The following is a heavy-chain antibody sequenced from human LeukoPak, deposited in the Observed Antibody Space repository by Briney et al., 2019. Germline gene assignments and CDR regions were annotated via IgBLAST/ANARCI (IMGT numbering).Heavy chain of an antibody. CDR2: IRGSGGST. Sequence: GGSLRLSCGASGFTFSSYAMSWVRQAPGKGLEWVSAIRGSGGSTYYADSVKGRFTISRDNSKNAVYLQMNSLRAEDTAVYYCAKDNDYYGSGSYFVFGLDYWGQGTLVTVSS. J-gene: IGHJ4*02. D-gene: IGHD3-10*01. V-gene: IGHV3-23*01. CDR3: AKDNDYYGSGSYFVFGLDY. CDR1: GFTFSSYA.